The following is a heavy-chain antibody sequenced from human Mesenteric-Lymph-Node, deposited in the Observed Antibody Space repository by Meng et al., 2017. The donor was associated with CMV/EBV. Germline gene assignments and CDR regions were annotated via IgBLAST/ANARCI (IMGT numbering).Heavy chain of an antibody. V-gene: IGHV3-7*01. CDR1: GFSFSSYW. CDR3: ARGGYYDPYF. Sequence: GGSLRLSCAASGFSFSSYWMSWVRQAPGKGLEWVANIKPDGSEKYSVDSVKGRFTVSRDNAKNSLYLEMNSLRGEDTAIYYCARGGYYDPYFWGQGTLVTVSS. CDR2: IKPDGSEK. J-gene: IGHJ4*02. D-gene: IGHD3-22*01.